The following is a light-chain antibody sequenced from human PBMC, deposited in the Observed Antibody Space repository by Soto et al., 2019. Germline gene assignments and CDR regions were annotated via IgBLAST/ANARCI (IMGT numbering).Light chain of an antibody. CDR3: SSYTSSSLYV. V-gene: IGLV2-14*01. Sequence: QSVLTQPASVSGSPGQSITISCTGTSSDVGGYNYVSWYQQHPGKAPKLMIYEVSNRPSGVSNRFSGSKSGNTASLTISGLQAEDEDDYYCSSYTSSSLYVFGTGTKLTVL. CDR1: SSDVGGYNY. CDR2: EVS. J-gene: IGLJ1*01.